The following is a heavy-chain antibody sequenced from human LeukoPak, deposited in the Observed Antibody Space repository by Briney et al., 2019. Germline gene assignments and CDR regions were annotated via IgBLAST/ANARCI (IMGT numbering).Heavy chain of an antibody. CDR1: GYTFTGYY. CDR2: INPNSGGT. D-gene: IGHD2-2*01. V-gene: IGHV1-2*06. CDR3: ARTLGYCSSTSCYLFDY. J-gene: IGHJ4*02. Sequence: ASVKVSCKASGYTFTGYYMHWVRQAPGQGLEWMGRINPNSGGTNYAQKFQGRVTMTRDTSIITAYMELSRLRSDDTAVYYCARTLGYCSSTSCYLFDYWGQGTLVTVSS.